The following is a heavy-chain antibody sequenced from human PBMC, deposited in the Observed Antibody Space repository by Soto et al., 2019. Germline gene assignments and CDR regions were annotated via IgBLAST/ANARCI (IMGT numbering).Heavy chain of an antibody. CDR1: GFTFSDYY. J-gene: IGHJ3*02. CDR2: ISSSGSTI. Sequence: GGSLRLSCAASGFTFSDYYMSWIRQAPGKGLEWVSYISSSGSTIYYADSVKGRFTISRDNAKNSLYLQMNSLRAEDTAVYYCAREAEVPQLVDAFDIWGQGTMVTVSS. D-gene: IGHD6-13*01. V-gene: IGHV3-11*01. CDR3: AREAEVPQLVDAFDI.